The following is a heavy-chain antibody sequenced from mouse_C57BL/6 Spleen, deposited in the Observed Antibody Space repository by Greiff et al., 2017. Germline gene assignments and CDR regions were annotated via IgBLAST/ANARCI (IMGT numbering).Heavy chain of an antibody. CDR3: ARDGNDYGAMDY. D-gene: IGHD2-1*01. J-gene: IGHJ4*01. CDR2: IGDGGSYT. V-gene: IGHV5-4*01. Sequence: EVKVVESGAGLVKPGGSLKLSCAASGFTFSSYAMSWVRQTPEKRLEWVATIGDGGSYTYYPDNVKGRFTISTDNAKNNMYLQMSHLESEDTDMYYCARDGNDYGAMDYWGQGTSVTVSS. CDR1: GFTFSSYA.